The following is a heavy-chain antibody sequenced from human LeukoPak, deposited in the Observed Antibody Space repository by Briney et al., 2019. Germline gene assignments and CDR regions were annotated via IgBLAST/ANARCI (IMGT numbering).Heavy chain of an antibody. CDR1: GFTFSSYG. CDR3: ARGVVVLHWRDAFDI. V-gene: IGHV3-33*01. CDR2: IWYDGSDR. D-gene: IGHD2-21*01. Sequence: GGSLRLSCAASGFTFSSYGMRWVRQAPGKGVGWVAVIWYDGSDRYYADSVKGRFTISRDNPKNTLYLQMNSMRAEDTAVYYCARGVVVLHWRDAFDIWGQGTMVTVSS. J-gene: IGHJ3*02.